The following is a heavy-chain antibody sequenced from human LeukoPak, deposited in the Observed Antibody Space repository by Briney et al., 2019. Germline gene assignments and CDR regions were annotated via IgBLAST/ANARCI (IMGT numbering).Heavy chain of an antibody. D-gene: IGHD5-18*01. J-gene: IGHJ4*02. CDR1: GYTFTSYD. Sequence: ASVKVSCKASGYTFTSYDINWVRQATGQGLGWMGWMNPNSGNTGYAQKFQGRVTMTRNTSISTAYMELSSLRSEDTAVYYCARGGGRRRKSSYSYGYRAYYFDYWGQGTLVTVSS. V-gene: IGHV1-8*01. CDR2: MNPNSGNT. CDR3: ARGGGRRRKSSYSYGYRAYYFDY.